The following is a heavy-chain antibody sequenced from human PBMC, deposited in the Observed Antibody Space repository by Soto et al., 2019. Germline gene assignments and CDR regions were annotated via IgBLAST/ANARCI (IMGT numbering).Heavy chain of an antibody. D-gene: IGHD2-8*01. CDR1: GFTFSNYW. V-gene: IGHV3-7*01. Sequence: EVQLVESGGGLVQPGGSLRLSCAVSGFTFSNYWMSWVRQAPGKGLEWVANIKQDGNEKYYVDSVKGRFTISRDNAKNSLYLQMNSLRAEDRAVYYCARSCTNGVCYVQVRDAFDIWGQGTMVTVSS. CDR3: ARSCTNGVCYVQVRDAFDI. J-gene: IGHJ3*02. CDR2: IKQDGNEK.